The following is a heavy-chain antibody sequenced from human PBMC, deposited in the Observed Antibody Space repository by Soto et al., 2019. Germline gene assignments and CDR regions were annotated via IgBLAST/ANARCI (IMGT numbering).Heavy chain of an antibody. V-gene: IGHV3-48*02. Sequence: GESLKISCAASGFTFSSYSMNWVRQAPGKGLEWVSYISSSSTIYYADSVKGRFTISRDNAKNSLYLQMNSLRDEDTAVYYCARDNFPYYDFWSGYLGAFDIWGQGTMVTVSS. D-gene: IGHD3-3*01. CDR2: ISSSSTI. CDR3: ARDNFPYYDFWSGYLGAFDI. CDR1: GFTFSSYS. J-gene: IGHJ3*02.